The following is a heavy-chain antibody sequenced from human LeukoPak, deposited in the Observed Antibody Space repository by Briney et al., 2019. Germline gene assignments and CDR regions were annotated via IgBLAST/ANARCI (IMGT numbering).Heavy chain of an antibody. V-gene: IGHV3-7*01. CDR3: ARLRKGYCTNGVCYYTFFDY. D-gene: IGHD2-8*01. Sequence: GSLRLSCAASGFTFSSYWMSWVRQAPGKGLEWVANIKQGGSEKYYVDSVKGRFTISRDNAKNSLYLQMNSLRAEDTAVYYCARLRKGYCTNGVCYYTFFDYWGQGTLVTVSS. J-gene: IGHJ4*02. CDR2: IKQGGSEK. CDR1: GFTFSSYW.